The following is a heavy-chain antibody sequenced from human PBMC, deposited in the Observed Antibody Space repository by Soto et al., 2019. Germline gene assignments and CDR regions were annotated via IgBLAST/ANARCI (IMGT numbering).Heavy chain of an antibody. Sequence: ASVKVSCKASGYTFTSYAMHWVRQAPGQRLEWMGWINAGNGNTKYSQKFQGRVTITRDTSASTAYMELSSLRSEDTAVYYCARVVYDSSGSTIFDYWGQGTLVTVSS. D-gene: IGHD3-22*01. CDR3: ARVVYDSSGSTIFDY. J-gene: IGHJ4*02. CDR1: GYTFTSYA. CDR2: INAGNGNT. V-gene: IGHV1-3*01.